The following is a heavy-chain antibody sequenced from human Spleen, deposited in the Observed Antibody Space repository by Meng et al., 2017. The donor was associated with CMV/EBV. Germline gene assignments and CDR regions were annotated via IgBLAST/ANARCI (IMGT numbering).Heavy chain of an antibody. D-gene: IGHD2-8*01. V-gene: IGHV3-66*02. CDR3: ATGAKDCTNGVCSASGFDY. J-gene: IGHJ4*02. Sequence: SCAASGFTFSRNYMTWVRQAPGKGLEWVSIIYAGGSPYYADSVKGRFTISRDNSKNTLYLQISTLRPEDTAVYYCATGAKDCTNGVCSASGFDYWGQGTLVTVSS. CDR2: IYAGGSP. CDR1: GFTFSRNY.